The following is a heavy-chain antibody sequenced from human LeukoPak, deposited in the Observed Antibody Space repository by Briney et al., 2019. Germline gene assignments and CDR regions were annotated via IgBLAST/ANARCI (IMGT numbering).Heavy chain of an antibody. D-gene: IGHD5-12*01. CDR3: ARDWFVDSGDDPFPFDY. V-gene: IGHV1-2*02. J-gene: IGHJ4*02. Sequence: ASVKVSCKASGYTFTGFYIHWVQQAPGQGLEWMGWINPNSGGTNYAQKFQGRVTMTRDTSISTAYMELSRLTSDDTAIYYCARDWFVDSGDDPFPFDYWGQGTLVSVSS. CDR2: INPNSGGT. CDR1: GYTFTGFY.